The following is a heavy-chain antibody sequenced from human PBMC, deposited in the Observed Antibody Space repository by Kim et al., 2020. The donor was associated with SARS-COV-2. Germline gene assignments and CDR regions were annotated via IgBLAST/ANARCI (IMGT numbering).Heavy chain of an antibody. J-gene: IGHJ6*02. Sequence: ASVKVSCKASGYTFTTYSMNWVRQAPGQGLEWMGWINTYTGDPTYAQDFTGRFVFSLDTSVSTTYLRISGLKAEDTAVYFCVRGAGGIGENYFYGMDVWGQGTTVTVSS. CDR3: VRGAGGIGENYFYGMDV. D-gene: IGHD1-26*01. CDR2: INTYTGDP. V-gene: IGHV7-4-1*02. CDR1: GYTFTTYS.